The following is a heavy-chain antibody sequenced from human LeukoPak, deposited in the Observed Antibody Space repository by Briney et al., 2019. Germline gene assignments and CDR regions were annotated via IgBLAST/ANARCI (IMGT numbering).Heavy chain of an antibody. V-gene: IGHV4-38-2*02. CDR2: IYHSGST. J-gene: IGHJ4*02. Sequence: PSETLSLTCTVSGYSISSGYYWGWIRQPPGKGLEWIGSIYHSGSTYYNPSLKSRVTISVDTSKNQFSLKLSSVTAADTAVYYCARVFVGATDYWGQGTLVTVSS. CDR3: ARVFVGATDY. D-gene: IGHD1-26*01. CDR1: GYSISSGYY.